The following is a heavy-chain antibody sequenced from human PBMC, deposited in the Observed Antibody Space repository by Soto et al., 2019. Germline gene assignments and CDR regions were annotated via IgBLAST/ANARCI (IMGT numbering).Heavy chain of an antibody. Sequence: ASVKVSCKVSGYTLTELSMHWVRQAPGKGLEWMGGFDPEDGETIYAQKFQGRVTMTEDTSTSTVYMELSSLRSEDTAVYYCARGIVLVPAASYGMDVWGQGTTVTVSS. J-gene: IGHJ6*02. CDR1: GYTLTELS. D-gene: IGHD2-2*01. CDR3: ARGIVLVPAASYGMDV. V-gene: IGHV1-24*01. CDR2: FDPEDGET.